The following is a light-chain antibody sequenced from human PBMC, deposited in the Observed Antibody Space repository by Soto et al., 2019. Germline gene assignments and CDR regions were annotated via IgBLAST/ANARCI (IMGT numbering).Light chain of an antibody. CDR1: QSVSRSY. CDR2: GAS. Sequence: EIVLTQSPGTLSLSPGERATLSCRASQSVSRSYLAWYQQKPGQAPRLLIYGASSRATGIPDRFSGSGSGTDFTRTISRLEPEDLAVYYCQQYGSSPRTFGQGTKLEIK. CDR3: QQYGSSPRT. J-gene: IGKJ2*02. V-gene: IGKV3-20*01.